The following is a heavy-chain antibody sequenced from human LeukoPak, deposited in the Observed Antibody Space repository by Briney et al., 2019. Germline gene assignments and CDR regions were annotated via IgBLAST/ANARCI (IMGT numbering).Heavy chain of an antibody. V-gene: IGHV4-59*01. D-gene: IGHD6-6*01. CDR1: GGSISSYY. CDR2: IYYSGST. J-gene: IGHJ4*02. Sequence: SETLSLTCTVSGGSISSYYWSWIRQPPGKGLERIGYIYYSGSTNYNPSLKSRVTISVDTSKNQFSLKLSSVTAADTAVYYCARGSARTDYFDYWGQGTLVTVSS. CDR3: ARGSARTDYFDY.